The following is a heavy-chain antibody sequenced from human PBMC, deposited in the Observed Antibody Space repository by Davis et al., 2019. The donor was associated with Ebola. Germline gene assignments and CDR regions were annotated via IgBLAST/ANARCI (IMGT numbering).Heavy chain of an antibody. V-gene: IGHV4-34*01. J-gene: IGHJ6*03. CDR1: GGSISSGGYS. Sequence: PSETLSLTCAVSGGSISSGGYSWSWIRQPPGKGLEWIGEINHSGSTNYNPSLKSRVTISVDTSKNQFSLKLSSVTAADTAVYYCARGWNYYYMDVWGKGTTVTVSS. CDR3: ARGWNYYYMDV. D-gene: IGHD1-1*01. CDR2: INHSGST.